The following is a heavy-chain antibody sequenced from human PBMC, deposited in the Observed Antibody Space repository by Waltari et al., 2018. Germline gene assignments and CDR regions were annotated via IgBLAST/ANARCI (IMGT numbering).Heavy chain of an antibody. V-gene: IGHV1-8*03. D-gene: IGHD3-9*01. J-gene: IGHJ4*02. CDR1: GYTFTSYD. Sequence: QVQLVQSGAEVKKPGASVKVSCKASGYTFTSYDINWVRQATGQGLEWMGWMNPNSGNTGYAQKFQGRVTITRNTSISTAYMELSSLRSEDTAVYYCARVSESGRYFDWLLYYFDYWGQGTLVTVSS. CDR3: ARVSESGRYFDWLLYYFDY. CDR2: MNPNSGNT.